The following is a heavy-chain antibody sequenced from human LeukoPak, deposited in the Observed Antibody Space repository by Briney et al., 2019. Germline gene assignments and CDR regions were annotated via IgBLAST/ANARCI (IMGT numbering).Heavy chain of an antibody. Sequence: GGSLRLSCAASGFTFSSYAMHWVRQAPGKGLEWVAVISYDGSNKYYADSVKGRFTISRDNSKNTLYLQMNSLRAEDTAVYYCARPLDIVVVPAATHAFDIWGQGTMVTVSS. CDR3: ARPLDIVVVPAATHAFDI. CDR1: GFTFSSYA. J-gene: IGHJ3*02. V-gene: IGHV3-30-3*01. CDR2: ISYDGSNK. D-gene: IGHD2-2*01.